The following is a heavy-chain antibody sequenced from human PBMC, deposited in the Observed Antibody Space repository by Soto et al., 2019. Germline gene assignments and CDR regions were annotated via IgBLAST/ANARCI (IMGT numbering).Heavy chain of an antibody. CDR1: GGSISSYY. CDR2: IYYSGST. D-gene: IGHD6-19*01. V-gene: IGHV4-59*01. CDR3: ARGRAVAGPTFDY. J-gene: IGHJ4*02. Sequence: SETLSLTCTVSGGSISSYYWSWIRQPPGKGLEWIGYIYYSGSTNYNPSLKSRVTISVDTSKNQSSLKLSSVTAVDTAVYYCARGRAVAGPTFDYWGQGTLVTVSS.